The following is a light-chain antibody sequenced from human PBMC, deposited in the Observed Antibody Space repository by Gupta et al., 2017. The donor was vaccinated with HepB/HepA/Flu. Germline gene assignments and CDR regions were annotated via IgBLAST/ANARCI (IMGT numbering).Light chain of an antibody. CDR2: GAS. Sequence: DNVLTQSPGTLSMSSGERVTLSCRASQSVTSNYLAWYQQKPGQAPRLLIYGASSRATGIPDRFSGSGYGTDFTLTSTRREPEDFGVYYWQQYNSPSSFGQGTKLEIK. V-gene: IGKV3-20*01. CDR3: QQYNSPSS. J-gene: IGKJ2*04. CDR1: QSVTSNY.